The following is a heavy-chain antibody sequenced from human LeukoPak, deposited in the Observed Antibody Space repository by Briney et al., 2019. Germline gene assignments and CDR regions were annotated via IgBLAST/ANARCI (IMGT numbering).Heavy chain of an antibody. J-gene: IGHJ4*02. V-gene: IGHV3-7*01. D-gene: IGHD3-10*01. Sequence: GGSLRLSCAASGFTFSSYWMSWVRQAPGKGLEWVANIKPDGSEKYFVDSVKGRFTISRDNAKNALYLEMNSLRAEDTAEYFCDRERMYSGSGSTYPYYDYWGQGTLVTVSS. CDR1: GFTFSSYW. CDR3: DRERMYSGSGSTYPYYDY. CDR2: IKPDGSEK.